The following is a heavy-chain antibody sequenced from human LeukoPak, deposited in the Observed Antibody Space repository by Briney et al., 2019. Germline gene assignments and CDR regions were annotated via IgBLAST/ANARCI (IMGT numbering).Heavy chain of an antibody. D-gene: IGHD6-19*01. CDR2: INPSGGST. CDR3: ARDSSGWYSYYYYGMDV. J-gene: IGHJ6*02. Sequence: GASVKVSCKASGYTFTSYYMHWVRQAPGQGLEWMGIINPSGGSTSYAQKFQGRVTMTTDTSTSTAYMELRSLRSDDTAVYYCARDSSGWYSYYYYGMDVWGQGTTVTVSS. V-gene: IGHV1-46*01. CDR1: GYTFTSYY.